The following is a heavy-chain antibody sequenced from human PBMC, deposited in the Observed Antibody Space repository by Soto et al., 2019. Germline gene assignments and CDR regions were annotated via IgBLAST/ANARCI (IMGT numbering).Heavy chain of an antibody. D-gene: IGHD2-2*01. CDR1: EFSLTTSGLG. V-gene: IGHV2-5*01. Sequence: VSGPTLVNPPQTLTLTCTFSEFSLTTSGLGVGWIRQPPGKALEWLSLIYCNDDKRYSPSLRGRLTITKDTSKNQVVLAMTNMDPVDTATYYCAHHTITPATNWFDPWGLGTLVTVSS. CDR2: IYCNDDK. CDR3: AHHTITPATNWFDP. J-gene: IGHJ5*02.